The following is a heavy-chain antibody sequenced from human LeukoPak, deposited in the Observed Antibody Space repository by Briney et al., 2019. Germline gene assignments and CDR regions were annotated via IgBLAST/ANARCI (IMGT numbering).Heavy chain of an antibody. J-gene: IGHJ4*02. CDR2: INQDGSEK. D-gene: IGHD3-3*01. CDR3: ARDRALYDSRRGYYFSEDDY. CDR1: GFTFSTYW. Sequence: GGSLRLSCAASGFTFSTYWMSWVRQAPGKGLEWVANINQDGSEKYSVDSVKGRFTISRDNAKRSLYLQMNSLRADDTAVYYCARDRALYDSRRGYYFSEDDYWGQGTLVTVSS. V-gene: IGHV3-7*01.